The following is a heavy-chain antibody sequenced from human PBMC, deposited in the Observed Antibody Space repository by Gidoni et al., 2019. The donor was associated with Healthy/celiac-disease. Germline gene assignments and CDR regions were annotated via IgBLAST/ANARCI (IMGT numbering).Heavy chain of an antibody. CDR3: ARDQGYSYGYPFDP. V-gene: IGHV1-69*01. D-gene: IGHD5-18*01. CDR1: GGTFSSSA. CDR2: IIPIFGTA. J-gene: IGHJ5*02. Sequence: QVQLVQSGAEVKKPGSSVTVSCKASGGTFSSSAISLVRQDPGQGLEWMGGIIPIFGTANSAQKFQVRVTITADESTTTAYMELSSLRSEDAAVYYCARDQGYSYGYPFDPWGQGTLVTVSS.